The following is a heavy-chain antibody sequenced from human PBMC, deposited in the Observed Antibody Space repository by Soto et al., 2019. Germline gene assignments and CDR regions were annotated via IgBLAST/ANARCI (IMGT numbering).Heavy chain of an antibody. CDR2: ISYDGGLQ. CDR3: VSDRGYGHASVPYS. CDR1: GFTFSSYG. Sequence: QAQLVESGGGVVQPGRSLRLSCAASGFTFSSYGMHWVRQAPGTRLEWVAVISYDGGLQHYADSVKGRFTISRDNSKNMVLLRMNILRAEDKAVYYCVSDRGYGHASVPYSWGQGTLVSVSS. V-gene: IGHV3-30*03. D-gene: IGHD5-18*01. J-gene: IGHJ4*02.